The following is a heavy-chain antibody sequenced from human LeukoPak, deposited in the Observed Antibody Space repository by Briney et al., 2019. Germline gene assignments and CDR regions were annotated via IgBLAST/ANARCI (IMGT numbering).Heavy chain of an antibody. CDR2: INPNSGGT. CDR1: GYTFTGYY. V-gene: IGHV1-2*02. J-gene: IGHJ4*02. CDR3: ARGRGYSGYNSFDY. D-gene: IGHD5-12*01. Sequence: VASVKVSCKASGYTFTGYYMHWVRQAPGQGLEWMGWINPNSGGTNYAQKFQGRVTMTRDTSISTAYMELSRLRSDDTAVYYCARGRGYSGYNSFDYWGQGTLVTVSS.